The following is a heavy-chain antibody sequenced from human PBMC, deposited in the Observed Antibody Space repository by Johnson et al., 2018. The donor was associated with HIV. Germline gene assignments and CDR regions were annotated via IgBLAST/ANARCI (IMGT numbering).Heavy chain of an antibody. CDR3: AKDTPWAAAGRGAFDI. CDR1: GFPLSSYG. Sequence: VQLLESGGGVVQPGRSLRLSCAASGFPLSSYGMHWVRQAPGKGLAWVAVISYDCSNKYYADSVKGRFTISRDNSKNTLYLQMNSLRAEETVVYYCAKDTPWAAAGRGAFDIWGQGTMVTVSS. D-gene: IGHD6-13*01. CDR2: ISYDCSNK. V-gene: IGHV3-30*18. J-gene: IGHJ3*02.